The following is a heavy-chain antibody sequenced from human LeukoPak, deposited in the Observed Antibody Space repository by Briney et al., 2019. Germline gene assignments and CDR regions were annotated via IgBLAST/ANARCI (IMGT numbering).Heavy chain of an antibody. Sequence: SETLSLTCTVSGGSFSSCSYYWGWIRQPPGKGLEWIGTIYYSGSTYYSPALQSRVTITVDTSQSKFSLTVNSVTAADTAVYYCARLYYYYYYMDVWGKGTTVTVSS. CDR2: IYYSGST. J-gene: IGHJ6*03. CDR3: ARLYYYYYYMDV. CDR1: GGSFSSCSYY. V-gene: IGHV4-39*01.